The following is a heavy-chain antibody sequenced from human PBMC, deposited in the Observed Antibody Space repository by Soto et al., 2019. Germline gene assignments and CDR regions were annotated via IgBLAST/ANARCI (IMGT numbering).Heavy chain of an antibody. CDR3: AKDYGNFWDPLDY. V-gene: IGHV3-23*01. CDR2: ITGSGDNR. CDR1: GFTFSSYA. D-gene: IGHD4-17*01. J-gene: IGHJ4*02. Sequence: EVQLLESGGGLVQPGGSLRLSCAASGFTFSSYAMSWVRQAPGKGLEWVSGITGSGDNRYYADSVKGRFTISRDNSKNTLYLQMNSLRVEVTAVFYCAKDYGNFWDPLDYWGQGTLVTVSS.